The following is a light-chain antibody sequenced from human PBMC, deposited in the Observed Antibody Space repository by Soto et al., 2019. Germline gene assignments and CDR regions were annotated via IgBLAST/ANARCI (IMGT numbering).Light chain of an antibody. Sequence: QSALTQPASVSGSPGQSITISCTGTSSDVGGYNYVSWYQQHPGKAPKLMIYEVGNRPSGVSNRFSGSKSGNTASLTISGLQAEDEADYYCSSYAISSTVVFGGGTKLTVL. CDR3: SSYAISSTVV. CDR1: SSDVGGYNY. V-gene: IGLV2-14*01. J-gene: IGLJ2*01. CDR2: EVG.